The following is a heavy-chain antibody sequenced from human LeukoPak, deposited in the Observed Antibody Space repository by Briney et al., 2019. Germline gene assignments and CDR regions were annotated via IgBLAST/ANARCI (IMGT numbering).Heavy chain of an antibody. V-gene: IGHV3-23*01. CDR2: TSGSGGST. CDR1: GFTFSSYA. J-gene: IGHJ4*02. D-gene: IGHD3-10*01. CDR3: AKSPTRITMVRGVDY. Sequence: GGSLRLSCAASGFTFSSYAMSWVRQAPGKGLEWVSATSGSGGSTYYADSVKGRFTISRDNSKNTLYLQMNSLRAEDTAVYYCAKSPTRITMVRGVDYWGQGTLVTVSS.